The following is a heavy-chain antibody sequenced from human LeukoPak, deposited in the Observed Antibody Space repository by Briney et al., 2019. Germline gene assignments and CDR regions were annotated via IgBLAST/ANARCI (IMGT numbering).Heavy chain of an antibody. J-gene: IGHJ4*02. CDR2: IYYSGST. D-gene: IGHD3-16*01. CDR1: GTSISSSSYY. Sequence: SETLSLTCTVSGTSISSSSYYWGWIRQPPGKGLEWIGSIYYSGSTYYNPSLKSRVTISVDTSKNQFSLRLSSVTAADTAVYYCTRANGYGLIDYWGQGTLVTVSS. V-gene: IGHV4-39*07. CDR3: TRANGYGLIDY.